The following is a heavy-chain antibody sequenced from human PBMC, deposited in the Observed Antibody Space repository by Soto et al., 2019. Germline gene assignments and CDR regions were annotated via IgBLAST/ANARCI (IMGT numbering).Heavy chain of an antibody. CDR3: AHRQYYDDVWGSYRYTNHLGY. J-gene: IGHJ4*02. CDR2: IYWNDDK. D-gene: IGHD3-16*02. V-gene: IGHV2-5*01. CDR1: GFSLSTSGVG. Sequence: SGPTLVNPTQTLPLTCTFSGFSLSTSGVGVGWIRQPPGKALEWLALIYWNDDKRHSPSLKSRLTITKDTSKNQVVLTMTNMDPVDTASYYCAHRQYYDDVWGSYRYTNHLGYWGQGTLFTIAS.